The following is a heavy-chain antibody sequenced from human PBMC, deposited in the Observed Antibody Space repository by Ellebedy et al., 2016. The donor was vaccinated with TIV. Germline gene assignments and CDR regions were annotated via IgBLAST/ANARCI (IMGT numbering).Heavy chain of an antibody. CDR1: GGSISSYY. J-gene: IGHJ4*02. CDR3: ARDRRGSYDY. D-gene: IGHD3-10*01. V-gene: IGHV4-59*01. Sequence: MPSETLSLTCTVSGGSISSYYWSWIRQPTGKGLAWIWYIYYSESTNYNPSLPSRVTISVDTSRNQLSLKLTSVTAADTAVYYCARDRRGSYDYWGQGTLITVSS. CDR2: IYYSEST.